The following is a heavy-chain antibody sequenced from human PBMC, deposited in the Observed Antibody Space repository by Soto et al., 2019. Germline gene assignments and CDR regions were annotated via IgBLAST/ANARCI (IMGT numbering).Heavy chain of an antibody. Sequence: VQLVESGGGLVQPGRSLRLSCTASGFTFDDYAMPWVRQAPGKGLEWVSGITWNSDNIGYADSVRGRFTISRDNARNSLYLQMNSLRAEDTALYFCGKGLSIAAIDYWGQGTLVTVSS. CDR3: GKGLSIAAIDY. CDR1: GFTFDDYA. CDR2: ITWNSDNI. J-gene: IGHJ4*02. V-gene: IGHV3-9*01. D-gene: IGHD6-13*01.